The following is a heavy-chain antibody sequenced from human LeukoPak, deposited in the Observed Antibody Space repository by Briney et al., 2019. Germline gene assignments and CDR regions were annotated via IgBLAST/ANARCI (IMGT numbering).Heavy chain of an antibody. CDR2: IYYTGST. CDR3: ARHDSRLLPFDN. D-gene: IGHD2-15*01. V-gene: IGHV4-59*08. CDR1: GGSISTYY. J-gene: IGHJ4*02. Sequence: SSESLSLTCTVSGGSISTYYWSWIRQPPGKGLEWIGHIYYTGSTNYNPSLKSRVTISVDTSKNQSSLKLSSVTAADTAVYYCARHDSRLLPFDNWGQGTLVTVS.